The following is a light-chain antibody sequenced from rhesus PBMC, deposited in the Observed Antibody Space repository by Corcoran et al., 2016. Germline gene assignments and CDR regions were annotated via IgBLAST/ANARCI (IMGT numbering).Light chain of an antibody. CDR3: EQNLQTPRT. CDR1: QSLPHSNGYTY. Sequence: DIVMTQTPLSLSVTPGEPASISCRSSQSLPHSNGYTYLHWYFQKPGQSPQLLIYGVSNRASGVPDRFSGSGSGTDFTRKSSRVEAEDVGVYYCEQNLQTPRTFGQGTKVEIK. J-gene: IGKJ1*01. V-gene: IGKV2-78*01. CDR2: GVS.